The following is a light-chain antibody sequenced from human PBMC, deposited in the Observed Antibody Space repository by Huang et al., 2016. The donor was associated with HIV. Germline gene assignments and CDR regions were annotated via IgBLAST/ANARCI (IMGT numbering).Light chain of an antibody. CDR1: QTSSNY. CDR2: GAS. CDR3: QQSYTTPRT. V-gene: IGKV1-39*01. J-gene: IGKJ1*01. Sequence: DIQMTQSPSSLSASVGDRVTITCRASQTSSNYLNWYQQKPGKAPKLLIYGASTLQSGVPSRFSGRGSGTDFSLTIDSLQPEDYAIYYCQQSYTTPRTFGQGTQVEIK.